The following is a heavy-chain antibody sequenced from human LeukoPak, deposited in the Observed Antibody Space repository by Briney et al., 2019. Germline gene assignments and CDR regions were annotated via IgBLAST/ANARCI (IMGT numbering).Heavy chain of an antibody. CDR3: ARDHRYCSGGSCYPNQPVPSYGMDV. J-gene: IGHJ6*02. D-gene: IGHD2-15*01. V-gene: IGHV3-7*01. Sequence: PGGSLRLSCAASGFTFSSYWMSWVRQAPGKGLEWVANIKQDGSEKYYVDSVKGRFTTSRDNAKNSLYLQMNSLRAEDTAVYYCARDHRYCSGGSCYPNQPVPSYGMDVWGQGTTVTVSS. CDR2: IKQDGSEK. CDR1: GFTFSSYW.